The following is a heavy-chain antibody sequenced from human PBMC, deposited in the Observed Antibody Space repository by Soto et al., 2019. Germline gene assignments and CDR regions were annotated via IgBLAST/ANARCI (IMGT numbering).Heavy chain of an antibody. Sequence: SETLSLTCTVSGGSISSYYWSWIRQPPGKGLEWIGYIYYSGSTNYNPSLKSRVTISADTSKNQFSLKLSSVTAADTAVYYCARGLGGGSWYWEYYGVDVWGQGTTVTVSS. J-gene: IGHJ6*02. CDR1: GGSISSYY. V-gene: IGHV4-59*01. CDR3: ARGLGGGSWYWEYYGVDV. D-gene: IGHD2-15*01. CDR2: IYYSGST.